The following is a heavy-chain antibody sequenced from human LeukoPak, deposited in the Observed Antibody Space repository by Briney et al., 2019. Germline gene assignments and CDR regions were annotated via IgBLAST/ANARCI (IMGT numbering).Heavy chain of an antibody. Sequence: PSETLSLTCAVYGGSFSGYYWSWIRQPPGKGLEWIGEINHSGSTNYNPSLKSRVTISVDTSKNQFSLKLSSVTAADTAVYYCASSHLDSSGYSVVYWGQGTLVTVSS. J-gene: IGHJ4*02. CDR2: INHSGST. D-gene: IGHD3-22*01. CDR3: ASSHLDSSGYSVVY. CDR1: GGSFSGYY. V-gene: IGHV4-34*01.